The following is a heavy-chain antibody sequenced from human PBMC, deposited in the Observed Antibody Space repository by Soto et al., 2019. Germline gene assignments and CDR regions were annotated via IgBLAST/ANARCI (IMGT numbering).Heavy chain of an antibody. CDR1: GGPFSSHT. CDR3: ARPDFGDYWYFDL. V-gene: IGHV1-69*08. J-gene: IGHJ2*01. Sequence: QDQLVQSGAEVKKPGSSVKVSCKAFGGPFSSHTFSWVRQAPGQGLDWMGRIIPALGTTTYAQKFQGRVTTTADESVTTVYMELNSLRAEDTAVYYCARPDFGDYWYFDLWGRGTLVTVSS. CDR2: IIPALGTT. D-gene: IGHD4-17*01.